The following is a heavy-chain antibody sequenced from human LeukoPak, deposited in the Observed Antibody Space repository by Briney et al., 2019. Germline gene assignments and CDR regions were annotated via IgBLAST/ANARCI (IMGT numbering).Heavy chain of an antibody. CDR2: IYYSGST. V-gene: IGHV4-39*01. Sequence: PSETLSLTCTVSGGSISSSSYYWGWIRQPPGKGLEWIGSIYYSGSTYYNPSLKSRVTISVDTSKNQFSLNLSSVTAADTAVYYCASWTRWLHSDAFDIWGQGTMVTVSS. CDR3: ASWTRWLHSDAFDI. D-gene: IGHD5-24*01. J-gene: IGHJ3*02. CDR1: GGSISSSSYY.